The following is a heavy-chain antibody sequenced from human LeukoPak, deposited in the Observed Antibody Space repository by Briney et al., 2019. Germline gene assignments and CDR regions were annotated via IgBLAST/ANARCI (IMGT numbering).Heavy chain of an antibody. Sequence: GGSLRLSCAASGFTFSSYSMNWVRQAPGKGLEWVSSISSSSSYIYYADSVKGRFTISRDNAKNSLYLQMNSLRAEDTAVYYCARDQDGAYYGSGSYYTALYDYWGQGTLVTVSS. D-gene: IGHD3-10*01. CDR2: ISSSSSYI. J-gene: IGHJ4*02. CDR3: ARDQDGAYYGSGSYYTALYDY. V-gene: IGHV3-21*01. CDR1: GFTFSSYS.